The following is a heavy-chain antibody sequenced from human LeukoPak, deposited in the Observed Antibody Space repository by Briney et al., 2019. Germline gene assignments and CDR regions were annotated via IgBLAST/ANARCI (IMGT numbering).Heavy chain of an antibody. CDR1: GGSISSGGYS. CDR3: ARGILVTVYAAFDY. J-gene: IGHJ4*02. D-gene: IGHD2-8*01. Sequence: PSQTLSLTCTVSGGSISSGGYSWTWLRQSPGMGLEWIGEIIHSGRTNYNPSLRSRVTMSVDTSKNQFSLELNSVTAADTAVYYCARGILVTVYAAFDYWGQGTLVTVSS. CDR2: IIHSGRT. V-gene: IGHV4-30-2*06.